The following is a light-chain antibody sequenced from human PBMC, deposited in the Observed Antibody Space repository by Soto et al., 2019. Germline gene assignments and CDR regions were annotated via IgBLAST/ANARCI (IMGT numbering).Light chain of an antibody. CDR2: DAS. V-gene: IGKV3-11*01. CDR1: QSVSSY. CDR3: QQRSKWPPTWT. J-gene: IGKJ1*01. Sequence: EIVLTQSPATLSLSPGERATLSCRASQSVSSYLAWYQQKPGQAPRLLIYDASNRATGIPARFSGSGSGTDFTRTISSLEPEDFAVYYCQQRSKWPPTWTFGQGTKVEIK.